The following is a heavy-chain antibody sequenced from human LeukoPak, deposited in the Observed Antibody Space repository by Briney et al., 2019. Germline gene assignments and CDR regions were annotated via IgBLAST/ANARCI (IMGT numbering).Heavy chain of an antibody. CDR3: ARQVVPAAMTGWFDP. CDR2: IYTSGST. V-gene: IGHV4-4*09. J-gene: IGHJ5*02. D-gene: IGHD2-2*01. CDR1: GGSISSYY. Sequence: SETLSLTCTVSGGSISSYYWSWIRQPPGKGLEWLGYIYTSGSTNYNPSLKGRVTISVDTSKNQFSLKLSSVTAADTAVYYCARQVVPAAMTGWFDPWGQGTLVTVSS.